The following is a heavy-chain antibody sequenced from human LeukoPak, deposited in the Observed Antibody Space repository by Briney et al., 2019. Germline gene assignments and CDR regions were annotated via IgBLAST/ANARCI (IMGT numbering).Heavy chain of an antibody. CDR1: GGSISSYH. Sequence: SETLSLTCTVSGGSISSYHGSWIRQPAGKGLEWIGRIYNSGITNYNPSLKSRVTMSMDTSMNQFSLKLRSVTAADTAVYYCTRNEHYDSWSGYLGYFDYWGQGTLVTVSS. CDR2: IYNSGIT. D-gene: IGHD3-3*01. J-gene: IGHJ4*02. CDR3: TRNEHYDSWSGYLGYFDY. V-gene: IGHV4-4*07.